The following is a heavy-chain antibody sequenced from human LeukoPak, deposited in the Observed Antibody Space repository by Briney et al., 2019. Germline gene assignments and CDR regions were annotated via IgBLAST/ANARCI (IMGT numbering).Heavy chain of an antibody. Sequence: PGGSLRLSCAASGFTFSSYAMHWVRQAPGKGLEWVAVISYDGSNKYYADSVKGRFTISRDNSKNTLYLQMYSLRAEDTAVYYCAAPSSGWYYFDYWGQGTLVTVSS. V-gene: IGHV3-30-3*01. CDR3: AAPSSGWYYFDY. J-gene: IGHJ4*02. D-gene: IGHD6-19*01. CDR2: ISYDGSNK. CDR1: GFTFSSYA.